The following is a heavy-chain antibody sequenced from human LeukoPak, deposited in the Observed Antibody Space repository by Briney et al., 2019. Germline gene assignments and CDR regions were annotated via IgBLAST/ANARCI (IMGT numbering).Heavy chain of an antibody. CDR1: GFTFSSYS. CDR3: ARGRRAGSSCLFDY. Sequence: PGGSLRLSCAASGFTFSSYSMNWVRQAPGKGLEWVSSISSSSSYIYYADSVKGRFTISRDNAKNSLYLQMNSLRAEDTAVYYCARGRRAGSSCLFDYWGQGTLVTVSS. J-gene: IGHJ4*02. CDR2: ISSSSSYI. D-gene: IGHD6-13*01. V-gene: IGHV3-21*01.